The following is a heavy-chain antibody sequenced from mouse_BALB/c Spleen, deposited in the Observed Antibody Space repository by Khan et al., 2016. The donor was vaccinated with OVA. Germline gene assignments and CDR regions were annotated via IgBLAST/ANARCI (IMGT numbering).Heavy chain of an antibody. V-gene: IGHV1S137*01. CDR1: GYTFTDYA. D-gene: IGHD1-3*01. CDR3: ARGSGNARFAY. J-gene: IGHJ3*01. Sequence: VQLQESGAELVRPGVSVKISCKGSGYTFTDYAMHWVKQSHAKSLEWIGVISTYYGDADYNQKFKGKATMTVDKSSSTAYMELARLTSEYSAIYYCARGSGNARFAYWGQGTLVTVSA. CDR2: ISTYYGDA.